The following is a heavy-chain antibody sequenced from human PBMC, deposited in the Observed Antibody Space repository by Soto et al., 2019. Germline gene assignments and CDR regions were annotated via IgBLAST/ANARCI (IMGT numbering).Heavy chain of an antibody. Sequence: QVQLVESGGGVVQPGRSLRLSCAASGFTFSNYAMCWVRQAPGKGLEWVALISYDGSNTYYADSVKGRFTISRDNSKNKLYVQMNSLRAEDTAVYYCSRDGAGLYGSSGYYGVADYWGQGTLVTVSS. V-gene: IGHV3-30-3*01. D-gene: IGHD3-22*01. CDR3: SRDGAGLYGSSGYYGVADY. CDR2: ISYDGSNT. J-gene: IGHJ4*02. CDR1: GFTFSNYA.